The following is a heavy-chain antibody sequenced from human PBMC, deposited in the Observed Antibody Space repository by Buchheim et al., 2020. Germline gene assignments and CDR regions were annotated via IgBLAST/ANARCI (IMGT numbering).Heavy chain of an antibody. CDR1: GFTFRSYA. Sequence: QVQLVESGGGVVQPGRSLRLSCAASGFTFRSYAMYWVRQAPGKGLEWVTIISFDGSKKYYADSVKGRFTISRDNSKNTQYLQMDSLRAEDTAVYYCAREGVGDKDVLIWFEELSSGRGMDVWGQGTT. V-gene: IGHV3-30*04. J-gene: IGHJ6*02. CDR2: ISFDGSKK. D-gene: IGHD3-10*01. CDR3: AREGVGDKDVLIWFEELSSGRGMDV.